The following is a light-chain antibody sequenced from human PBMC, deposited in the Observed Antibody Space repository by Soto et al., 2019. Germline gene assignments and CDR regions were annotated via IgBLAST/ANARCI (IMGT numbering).Light chain of an antibody. Sequence: DIRVTQSPPTLSASVGDRVTISCRASQTITTWMAWYQQKPGKAPKRLVYDASTSQSGVASRFSGSGSGTEFTLIISGLQPDDSATYYCQQYTNTNNPWMFGQGTKVDIK. CDR1: QTITTW. J-gene: IGKJ1*01. CDR2: DAS. V-gene: IGKV1-5*01. CDR3: QQYTNTNNPWM.